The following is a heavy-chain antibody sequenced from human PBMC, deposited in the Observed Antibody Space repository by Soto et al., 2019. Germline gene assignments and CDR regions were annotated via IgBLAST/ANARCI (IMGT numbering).Heavy chain of an antibody. V-gene: IGHV4-59*01. CDR1: GGSISSYY. CDR2: IYYSGST. CDR3: ARRWGTSFDF. J-gene: IGHJ4*02. D-gene: IGHD7-27*01. Sequence: SETLSLTCAVSGGSISSYYLSWIRQPPGKGLEWIGYIYYSGSTNYNPSLKSRVTISVDTSKNQFSLKVSSVTAADTAMYYCARRWGTSFDFWGQGTLVTVSS.